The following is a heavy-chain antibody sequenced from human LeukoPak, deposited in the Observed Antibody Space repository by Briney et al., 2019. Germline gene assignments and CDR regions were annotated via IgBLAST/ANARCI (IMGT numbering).Heavy chain of an antibody. J-gene: IGHJ6*03. V-gene: IGHV3-30-3*01. CDR1: GFTFNYFA. D-gene: IGHD3-10*01. CDR2: TSFDGTNK. CDR3: ATLMDPGAKGGYYYYMDV. Sequence: GGSLRLSCAGSGFTFNYFAIHWVRQAPGKGLEWVAVTSFDGTNKYYADSVRGRFTISRDNSNKTVYLQMNSLRADDTAVYYCATLMDPGAKGGYYYYMDVWGKGTTVTVSS.